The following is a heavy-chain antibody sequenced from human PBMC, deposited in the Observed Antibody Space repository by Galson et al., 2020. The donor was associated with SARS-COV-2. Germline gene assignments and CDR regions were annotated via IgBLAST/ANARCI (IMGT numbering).Heavy chain of an antibody. Sequence: SETLSLTCTVSGGSISSYYWSWIRQPPGKGLEWIGYIYYGGSTNYNPSLKSRVTISVDTSKNQFSLKLSSVTAADTAVYYCARENDSSFNAFDIWGQGTMVTVSS. V-gene: IGHV4-59*01. CDR3: ARENDSSFNAFDI. CDR2: IYYGGST. CDR1: GGSISSYY. D-gene: IGHD3-22*01. J-gene: IGHJ3*02.